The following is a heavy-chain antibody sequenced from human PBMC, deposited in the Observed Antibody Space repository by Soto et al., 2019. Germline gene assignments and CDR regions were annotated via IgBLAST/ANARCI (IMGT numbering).Heavy chain of an antibody. CDR1: GFTFSSYA. D-gene: IGHD2-15*01. Sequence: GGSLRLSCAASGFTFSSYAMSWVRQVPGKGLDWVSAISANGGSTFYADSVKGRFTISRDNSKNTLYLQMNSLRAEDTATFYCAKEKEAYCSGGSCYPIDYWGRGTLVTVSS. CDR2: ISANGGST. CDR3: AKEKEAYCSGGSCYPIDY. J-gene: IGHJ4*02. V-gene: IGHV3-23*01.